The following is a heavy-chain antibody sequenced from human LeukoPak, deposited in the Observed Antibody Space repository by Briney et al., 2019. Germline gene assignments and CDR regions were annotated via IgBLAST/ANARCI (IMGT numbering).Heavy chain of an antibody. J-gene: IGHJ4*02. CDR1: GFTFSSYG. V-gene: IGHV3-30*18. Sequence: GRSLRLSCAASGFTFSSYGMHWVRQAPGKGLEWVAVISYDGSNKYYADSVKGRFTISRDNSKNTLYLQMNSLRAEDTAVYYCAKDRTSWSFDYWGQGTLVTVPS. D-gene: IGHD6-13*01. CDR2: ISYDGSNK. CDR3: AKDRTSWSFDY.